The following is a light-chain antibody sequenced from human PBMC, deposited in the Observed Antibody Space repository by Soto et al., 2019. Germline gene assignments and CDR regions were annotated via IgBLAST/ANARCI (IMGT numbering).Light chain of an antibody. V-gene: IGKV2-28*01. Sequence: IVMTQSPLSLPVTSGEPASLSXRSSQSLVLSNAYNYLDWXLQKQGXSPKXXXASXSHRASGGPDRFSGSGSGTDFTLRISRVEAEDVGVYYFMQALQTPRTFGGGTKVDI. CDR2: SXS. J-gene: IGKJ4*01. CDR3: MQALQTPRT. CDR1: QSLVLSNAYNY.